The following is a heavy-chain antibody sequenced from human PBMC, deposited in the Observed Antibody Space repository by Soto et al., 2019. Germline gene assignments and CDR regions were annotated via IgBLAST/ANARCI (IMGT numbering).Heavy chain of an antibody. CDR3: ARDPYGSGSYYFDY. D-gene: IGHD3-10*01. CDR2: IYTSGST. CDR1: GGSISSYY. Sequence: SETLSLTCTVSGGSISSYYWSWIRQPAGKGLEWIGRIYTSGSTNYNPSLKSRVTMSVDTSKNQFSLKLSSVTAADTAVYYCARDPYGSGSYYFDYWGQGTLVTVSS. V-gene: IGHV4-4*07. J-gene: IGHJ4*02.